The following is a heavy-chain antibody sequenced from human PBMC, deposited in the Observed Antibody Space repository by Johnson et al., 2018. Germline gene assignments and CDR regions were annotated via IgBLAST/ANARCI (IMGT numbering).Heavy chain of an antibody. CDR3: ARHESSDWSPFEN. Sequence: VQLVQSGAEVKKPGESLKISCKGSGYSFTSYWIGWVRQMPGKGLEWMGIIYPGDSDTTYSPSFQGQVTFSADKSISTAYLQWSSLKVPDTAIYYCARHESSDWSPFENWGQGTLVAVSS. CDR1: GYSFTSYW. D-gene: IGHD3-22*01. V-gene: IGHV5-51*01. J-gene: IGHJ4*02. CDR2: IYPGDSDT.